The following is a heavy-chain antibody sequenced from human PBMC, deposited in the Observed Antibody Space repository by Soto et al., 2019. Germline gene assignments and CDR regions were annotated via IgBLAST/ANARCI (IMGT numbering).Heavy chain of an antibody. CDR3: ARDRSSSWYNGTFYFDS. CDR2: IIPVVDAT. D-gene: IGHD6-19*01. Sequence: QVQLVQSGAEVRKPGSSVKVSCKASGGTFTTYDITWVRQAPGQGLDWMGGIIPVVDATKYAQKFQGRVTITADKSTGTAYMELSSLRSEDTAMYYCARDRSSSWYNGTFYFDSWGQGVLVTVSS. J-gene: IGHJ4*02. CDR1: GGTFTTYD. V-gene: IGHV1-69*06.